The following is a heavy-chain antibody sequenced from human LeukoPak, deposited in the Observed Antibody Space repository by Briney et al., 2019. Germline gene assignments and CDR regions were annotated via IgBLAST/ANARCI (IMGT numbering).Heavy chain of an antibody. Sequence: SETLSLTCTVSGGSISSYYWSWIRQPPGKGLEWIGYIYYSGSTSYNPSLKSRVTMSEDTSKNQFSLNLSSVTAADTAVYYCARGFLGDYFGSGSYYVFDYWGQGTLVTVSS. CDR1: GGSISSYY. CDR3: ARGFLGDYFGSGSYYVFDY. CDR2: IYYSGST. D-gene: IGHD3-10*01. V-gene: IGHV4-59*12. J-gene: IGHJ4*02.